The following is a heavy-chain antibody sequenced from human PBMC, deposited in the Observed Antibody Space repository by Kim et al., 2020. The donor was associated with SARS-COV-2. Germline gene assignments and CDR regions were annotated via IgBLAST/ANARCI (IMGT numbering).Heavy chain of an antibody. CDR3: ARTSRYYYDSSGYYY. V-gene: IGHV4-34*01. Sequence: SETLSLTCAVYGGSFSGYYWSWIRQPPGKGLEWIGEINHSGSTNYNPSLKSRVTISVDTSKNQFSLKLSSVTAADTAVYYCARTSRYYYDSSGYYYWGQG. CDR2: INHSGST. J-gene: IGHJ4*02. CDR1: GGSFSGYY. D-gene: IGHD3-22*01.